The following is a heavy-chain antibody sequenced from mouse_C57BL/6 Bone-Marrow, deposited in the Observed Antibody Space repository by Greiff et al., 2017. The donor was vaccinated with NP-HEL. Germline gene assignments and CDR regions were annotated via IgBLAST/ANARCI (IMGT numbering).Heavy chain of an antibody. CDR3: ARCPPYYYGSSYYYAMDY. D-gene: IGHD1-1*01. Sequence: QVQLQQSDAELVKPGASVKISCKVSGYTFTDHTIHWMKQRPEQGLEWIGYIYPSDGSTKYNEKFKGKATLTADKSSSTAYMQLNSLTSEDSAVYFCARCPPYYYGSSYYYAMDYWGQGTSVTVSS. V-gene: IGHV1-78*01. J-gene: IGHJ4*01. CDR1: GYTFTDHT. CDR2: IYPSDGST.